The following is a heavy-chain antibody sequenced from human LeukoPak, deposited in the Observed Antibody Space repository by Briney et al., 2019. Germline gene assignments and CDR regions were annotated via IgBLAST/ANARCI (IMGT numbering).Heavy chain of an antibody. Sequence: AASVNVSCKASGGTFSSYAISWVRQAPGQGLEWMGRIIPILGIANYAQKFQGRVTITADKSTSTAYMELSSLRSEDTAVYYCARDPLYCGGGCYSEAVFDYWGQGTVVTVSS. CDR3: ARDPLYCGGGCYSEAVFDY. J-gene: IGHJ4*02. CDR2: IIPILGIA. D-gene: IGHD2-21*02. CDR1: GGTFSSYA. V-gene: IGHV1-69*04.